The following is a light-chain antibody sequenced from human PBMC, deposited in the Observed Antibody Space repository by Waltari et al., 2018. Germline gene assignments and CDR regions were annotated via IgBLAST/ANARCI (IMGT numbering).Light chain of an antibody. CDR3: QQYYSTPHT. J-gene: IGKJ2*01. Sequence: DIVMTQSPDSLAVSLGERATINCKSRTSVLYSSNNKNYLAWYQQKPGQPPKLLIYWASTRESGVPDRFSGSGSGTDFTLTISSLQAEDVAVYYCQQYYSTPHTFGQGTKLEIK. CDR2: WAS. V-gene: IGKV4-1*01. CDR1: TSVLYSSNNKNY.